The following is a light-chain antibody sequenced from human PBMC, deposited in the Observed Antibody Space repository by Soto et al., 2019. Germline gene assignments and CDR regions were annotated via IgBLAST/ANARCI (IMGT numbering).Light chain of an antibody. Sequence: DIQMTQSPSTLSASVGDRVTITCRASQSISSWLAWYQQKPGKAPKLLIYDASSLESGVPSRFSGSGSGTEFTLTISSLQPDDFATYYCQQYNSYSPAFGQGTKVEPK. CDR3: QQYNSYSPA. CDR1: QSISSW. CDR2: DAS. J-gene: IGKJ1*01. V-gene: IGKV1-5*01.